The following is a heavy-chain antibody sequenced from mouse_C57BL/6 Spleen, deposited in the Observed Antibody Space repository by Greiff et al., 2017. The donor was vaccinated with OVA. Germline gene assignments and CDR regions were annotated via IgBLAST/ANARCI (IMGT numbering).Heavy chain of an antibody. CDR1: GYSFTSYY. Sequence: QVQLQQSGPELVKPGASVKISCKASGYSFTSYYIHWVKQRPGQGLEWIGWIYPGSGNTKYNEKFKGKATLTADTSSSTAYMQLSSLTSEDSAVYYCARTGGSLYFDVWGTGTTVTVSS. J-gene: IGHJ1*03. V-gene: IGHV1-66*01. CDR2: IYPGSGNT. CDR3: ARTGGSLYFDV. D-gene: IGHD1-1*01.